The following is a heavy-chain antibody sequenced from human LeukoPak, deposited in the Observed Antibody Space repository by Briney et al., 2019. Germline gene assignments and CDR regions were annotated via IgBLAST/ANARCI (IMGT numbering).Heavy chain of an antibody. Sequence: GRSLRLSCAASGFSFSSYGMHWVRQAPGKGLEWVAVIWYDGSKKYYADSVKGRFTISRDNSKNTLYLQMNSLRAEDTAVYYCAKGGKWDVTPFDYWGQGTLVTVSS. CDR1: GFSFSSYG. V-gene: IGHV3-33*06. CDR2: IWYDGSKK. D-gene: IGHD1-26*01. J-gene: IGHJ4*02. CDR3: AKGGKWDVTPFDY.